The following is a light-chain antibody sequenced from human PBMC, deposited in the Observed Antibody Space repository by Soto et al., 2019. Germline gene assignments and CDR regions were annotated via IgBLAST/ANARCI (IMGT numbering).Light chain of an antibody. V-gene: IGKV1-5*03. CDR3: ERYERYST. CDR1: QSISSW. J-gene: IGKJ1*01. Sequence: IQMPQAPSTLSGSVGDRVTITCRASQSISSWLAWYQQKPGKAPKLLIHKASTLESGVPSRFSGSGFGTEFTLTISGLQPEESATDFGERYERYSTFGQGTKVDIK. CDR2: KAS.